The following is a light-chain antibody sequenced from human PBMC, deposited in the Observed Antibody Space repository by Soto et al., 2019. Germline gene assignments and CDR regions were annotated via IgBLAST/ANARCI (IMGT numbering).Light chain of an antibody. CDR1: QSISSY. Sequence: DIQMTQSPSSLSASVGDRVTITCRASQSISSYLPWYQQKPGKAPKLLIYAASSLQSGVPSRFRGSGSGTDSTLTISSLQPEDFATYYCQRSFSTPLTFGGGTKVEIK. V-gene: IGKV1-39*01. CDR2: AAS. J-gene: IGKJ4*02. CDR3: QRSFSTPLT.